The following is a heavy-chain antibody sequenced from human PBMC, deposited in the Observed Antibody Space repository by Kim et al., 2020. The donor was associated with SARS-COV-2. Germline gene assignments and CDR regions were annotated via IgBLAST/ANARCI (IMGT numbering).Heavy chain of an antibody. CDR1: GGSISSSSYY. V-gene: IGHV4-39*07. Sequence: SETLSLTCTVSGGSISSSSYYWGWIRQPPGKGLEWIGSIYYSGSTYYNPSLKSRVTISVDTSKNQFSLKLSSVTAADTAVYYCARSDVGSSWLYNFDYWGQGTLVTVSS. D-gene: IGHD6-13*01. CDR3: ARSDVGSSWLYNFDY. J-gene: IGHJ4*02. CDR2: IYYSGST.